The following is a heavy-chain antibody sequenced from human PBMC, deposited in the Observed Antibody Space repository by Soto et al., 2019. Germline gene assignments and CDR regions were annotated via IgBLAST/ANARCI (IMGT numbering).Heavy chain of an antibody. V-gene: IGHV1-8*01. D-gene: IGHD2-2*01. CDR1: GYTFTSYD. Sequence: ASVKVSCKASGYTFTSYDINWVRQATGQGLEWTGWMNPNSGNTGYAQKFQGRVTMTRNTSISTAYMELSSLRSEDTAVYYCARACSSTSCFPVHYYYYGMDVWGQGTTVTVSS. CDR2: MNPNSGNT. J-gene: IGHJ6*02. CDR3: ARACSSTSCFPVHYYYYGMDV.